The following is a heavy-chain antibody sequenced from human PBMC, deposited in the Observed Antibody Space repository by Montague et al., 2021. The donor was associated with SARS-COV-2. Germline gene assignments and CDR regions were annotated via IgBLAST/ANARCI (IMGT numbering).Heavy chain of an antibody. CDR3: ARHPLGYCSSTSCYVG. Sequence: SETLSLTCTVSGGSISSSCYYWGWLRQPPGKGLVWIGSIYYSGSTYYSLSLKSRVTISVDTSKNQFSLKLSSVTAADTAEYYCARHPLGYCSSTSCYVGWGQGTLVTVSS. V-gene: IGHV4-39*01. CDR2: IYYSGST. D-gene: IGHD2-2*01. J-gene: IGHJ4*02. CDR1: GGSISSSCYY.